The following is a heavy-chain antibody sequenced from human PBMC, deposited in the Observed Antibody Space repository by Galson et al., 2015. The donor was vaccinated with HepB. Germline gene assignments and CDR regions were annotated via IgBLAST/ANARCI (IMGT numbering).Heavy chain of an antibody. CDR2: IYYSGST. V-gene: IGHV4-39*01. Sequence: SETLSLTCTVSGGSISSSSYYWGWIRQPPGKGLEWTGSIYYSGSTYYNPSLKCRVTISVDTSKNKFSLKLSSVTAADTAVYYCARQAVAAQNPRGAFDIWGQGTMVTVSS. CDR3: ARQAVAAQNPRGAFDI. CDR1: GGSISSSSYY. D-gene: IGHD6-19*01. J-gene: IGHJ3*02.